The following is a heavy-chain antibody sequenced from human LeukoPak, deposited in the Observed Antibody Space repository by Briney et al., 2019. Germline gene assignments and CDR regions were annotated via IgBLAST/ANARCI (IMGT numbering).Heavy chain of an antibody. Sequence: GGSLRLSCAASGFTFSSYGMSWVRQAPGKGLEWVSAISGSGGSTYYADSVKGRFTISRDNSKNTLYLQMNSLRAEDTAVYYCAKSSGISPDAFDIWGQGTMVTVSS. D-gene: IGHD6-19*01. J-gene: IGHJ3*02. V-gene: IGHV3-23*01. CDR3: AKSSGISPDAFDI. CDR2: ISGSGGST. CDR1: GFTFSSYG.